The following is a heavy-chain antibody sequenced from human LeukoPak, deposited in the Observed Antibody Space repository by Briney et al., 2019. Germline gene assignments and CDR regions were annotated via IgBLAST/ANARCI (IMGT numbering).Heavy chain of an antibody. CDR2: INPSGGST. V-gene: IGHV1-46*01. J-gene: IGHJ4*02. CDR1: GYTFTSYY. CDR3: ARDRVGATAEFDY. Sequence: AAVKVSCKASGYTFTSYYMHWVRQAPGQGLEWMGIINPSGGSTSYAQKFQGRVTMTRDMSTSTVYMELSSLRSEDTAVYYCARDRVGATAEFDYWGQGTLVTVSS. D-gene: IGHD1-26*01.